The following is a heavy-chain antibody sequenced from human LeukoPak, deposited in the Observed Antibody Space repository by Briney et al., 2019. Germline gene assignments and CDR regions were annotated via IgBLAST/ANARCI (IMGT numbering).Heavy chain of an antibody. Sequence: SENLSLTCTVSGGSSSSGSYYWGWIRQPPGKGLEWLGSINFSGSTNYNPSLKSRVTISVDKSKNQFSLKLSSVTAADTAVYYCARDAGGAGEGYYDTWGQGTLVTVSS. D-gene: IGHD3-22*01. J-gene: IGHJ5*02. CDR2: INFSGST. CDR1: GGSSSSGSYY. V-gene: IGHV4-39*07. CDR3: ARDAGGAGEGYYDT.